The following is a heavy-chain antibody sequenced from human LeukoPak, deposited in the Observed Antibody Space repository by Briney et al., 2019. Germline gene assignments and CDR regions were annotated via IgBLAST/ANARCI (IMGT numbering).Heavy chain of an antibody. V-gene: IGHV3-15*01. CDR2: IKSKTDGGTT. CDR3: TSEATYYYDSSGYYR. CDR1: GFTFSNAW. D-gene: IGHD3-22*01. J-gene: IGHJ4*02. Sequence: GGSLRLSCAASGFTFSNAWMSWVRQAPGKGLEWVGRIKSKTDGGTTDYAAPVKGRFTISRDDSKNTLYLQMNSLKTEDTAVYYCTSEATYYYDSSGYYRWGQGTLVTVSS.